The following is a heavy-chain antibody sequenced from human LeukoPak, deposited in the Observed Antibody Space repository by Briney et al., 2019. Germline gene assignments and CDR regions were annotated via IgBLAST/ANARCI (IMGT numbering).Heavy chain of an antibody. V-gene: IGHV1-18*01. CDR2: ISAYNGNT. Sequence: GASVKVSCKASGYTFTSYGISWVRQAPGQGLEWMGWISAYNGNTNYAQKLQGRVTMTTDTSTSTAYMELRSLRSDDTAVYYCAREPLDVVVATNGQYFDYWGQGTLVTVSS. J-gene: IGHJ4*02. CDR1: GYTFTSYG. D-gene: IGHD2-2*01. CDR3: AREPLDVVVATNGQYFDY.